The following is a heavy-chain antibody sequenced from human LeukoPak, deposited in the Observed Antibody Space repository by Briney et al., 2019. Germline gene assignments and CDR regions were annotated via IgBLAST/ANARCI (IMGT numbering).Heavy chain of an antibody. Sequence: GGSLRLSCAASGFIFDDYGMSWVRQAPGEGREWVSSISSSSSYIYYADSVKGRFTISRDNSKTSLYLQMNSLRAEDTAFYYCAKGVLIDYQFYYMDVWGKGTTVTISS. J-gene: IGHJ6*03. V-gene: IGHV3-21*04. D-gene: IGHD4/OR15-4a*01. CDR2: ISSSSSYI. CDR1: GFIFDDYG. CDR3: AKGVLIDYQFYYMDV.